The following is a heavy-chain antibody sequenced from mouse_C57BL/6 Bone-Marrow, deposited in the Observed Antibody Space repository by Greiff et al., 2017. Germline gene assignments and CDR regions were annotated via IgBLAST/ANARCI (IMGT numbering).Heavy chain of an antibody. CDR2: ISSGSSTI. Sequence: EVKLVESGGGLVKPGGSLKLSCAASGFTFSDYGMHWVRQAPEKGLEWVAYISSGSSTIYYADTVKGRFTISRDNAKNTLFLQMTSLRSEDTAMYYCARKKGPGRAMDYWGQGTSVTVSS. J-gene: IGHJ4*01. V-gene: IGHV5-17*01. CDR3: ARKKGPGRAMDY. CDR1: GFTFSDYG.